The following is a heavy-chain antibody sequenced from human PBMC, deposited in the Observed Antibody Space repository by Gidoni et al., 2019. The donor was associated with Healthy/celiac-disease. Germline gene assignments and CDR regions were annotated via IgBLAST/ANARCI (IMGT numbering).Heavy chain of an antibody. CDR1: GFPFDYYA. CDR3: AKANKPNAMIGGGVDY. Sequence: EVQLVESGGCLVQPGRSLSLSCAASGFPFDYYAMHWVRQAPGKGLEGVSGISWNSGSIGYADSVKGRFTISRDNAKNSLYLQMNSLRAEDTALYYCAKANKPNAMIGGGVDYWGQGTLVTVSS. D-gene: IGHD3-22*01. J-gene: IGHJ4*02. CDR2: ISWNSGSI. V-gene: IGHV3-9*01.